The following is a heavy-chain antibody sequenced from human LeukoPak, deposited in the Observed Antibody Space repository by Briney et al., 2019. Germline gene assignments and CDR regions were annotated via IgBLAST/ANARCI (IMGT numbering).Heavy chain of an antibody. CDR2: IYYSGST. J-gene: IGHJ4*02. D-gene: IGHD2-8*02. V-gene: IGHV4-59*12. CDR3: ARVTGLYYFDY. Sequence: SETLSLTCTVSGGSTSSYYWSWIRQPPGKGLEWIGYIYYSGSTNYNPSLKSRVTISVDTSKNQFSLKLTSVTAADTALYYCARVTGLYYFDYRGQGTLVTVSS. CDR1: GGSTSSYY.